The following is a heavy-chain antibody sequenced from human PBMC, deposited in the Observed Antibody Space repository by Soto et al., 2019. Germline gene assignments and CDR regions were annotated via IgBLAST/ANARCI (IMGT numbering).Heavy chain of an antibody. D-gene: IGHD3-10*01. CDR1: GFIFSSYG. CDR3: AKDLFQFGEPFHENDAFDI. J-gene: IGHJ3*02. V-gene: IGHV3-30*18. CDR2: ISYDGSNK. Sequence: QVQLVESGGGVVQPGRSLRLSCAASGFIFSSYGMHWVRQAPGKGLEWVAVISYDGSNKYYADSVKGRFTISRDNSKNTLYLQMNSLRAEDTAVYYCAKDLFQFGEPFHENDAFDIWGQGTMVTVSS.